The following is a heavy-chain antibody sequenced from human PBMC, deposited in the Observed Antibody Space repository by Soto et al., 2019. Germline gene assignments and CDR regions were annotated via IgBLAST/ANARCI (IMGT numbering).Heavy chain of an antibody. J-gene: IGHJ2*01. CDR1: GFTFSSYW. CDR2: INNDGSST. V-gene: IGHV3-74*01. CDR3: ARGGSLNWYFDL. Sequence: EVQLVESGGGLVQPGGSLRLSCAASGFTFSSYWMHWVRQAPGKGLVWVSRINNDGSSTSYADSVKGRFTISRDNAKNTLYLQMNSLRAEDTAVYYCARGGSLNWYFDLWGRGTLVTVSS. D-gene: IGHD1-26*01.